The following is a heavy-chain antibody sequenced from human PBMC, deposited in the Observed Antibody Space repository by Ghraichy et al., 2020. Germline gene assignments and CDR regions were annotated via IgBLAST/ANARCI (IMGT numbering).Heavy chain of an antibody. Sequence: GESLNISCAASGFIFSSHTMHWVRQAPGKGLEWVAVISYDATTKHYADSVNGRFTISRDNSQNTLFLQMSSLRSDDTAVYFCANDDYDSSGFYYYYTMNVWGPGTTVTVSS. D-gene: IGHD3-22*01. V-gene: IGHV3-30*15. J-gene: IGHJ6*02. CDR3: ANDDYDSSGFYYYYTMNV. CDR1: GFIFSSHT. CDR2: ISYDATTK.